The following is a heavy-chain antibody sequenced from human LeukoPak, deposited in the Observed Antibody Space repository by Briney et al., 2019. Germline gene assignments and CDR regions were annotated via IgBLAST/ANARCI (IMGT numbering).Heavy chain of an antibody. J-gene: IGHJ4*02. CDR1: GFTFSNYW. D-gene: IGHD1-26*01. Sequence: GGSLRLSCEASGFTFSNYWMTWVRQAPGKGLEWVANIKEDGSVKQYIDSVKGRFTISRDNAKSSLYLQMNSLRVEDTAVYFCARGYSRSPDDFDYWGLGALVAVS. CDR2: IKEDGSVK. CDR3: ARGYSRSPDDFDY. V-gene: IGHV3-7*01.